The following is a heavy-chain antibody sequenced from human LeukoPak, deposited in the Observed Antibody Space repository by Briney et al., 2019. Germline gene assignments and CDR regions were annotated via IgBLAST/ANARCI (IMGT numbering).Heavy chain of an antibody. J-gene: IGHJ4*02. D-gene: IGHD1-26*01. CDR2: IYSNGNT. CDR1: GFTFTTSP. V-gene: IGHV3-23*05. Sequence: GGSLRLSCAASGFTFTTSPMNWVRQAPGKGLEWVSIIYSNGNTYYADSVKGRFTISRDNSKNTVYLQMNSLRVEDTAVYYCARPFSGSYGYWGQGTLVTVSS. CDR3: ARPFSGSYGY.